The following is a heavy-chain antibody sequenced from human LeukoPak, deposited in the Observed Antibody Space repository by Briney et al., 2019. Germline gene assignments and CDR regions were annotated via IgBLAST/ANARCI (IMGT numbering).Heavy chain of an antibody. V-gene: IGHV4-30-4*08. D-gene: IGHD3-3*01. CDR1: GGSISSGDYY. Sequence: SETLSLTCTVSGGSISSGDYYWSWIRQPPGKGLEWIGYIYYSGSTYYNPSPKSRVTISVDTSKNQFSLKLSSVTAADTAVYYCARVWSGYEAFDIWGQGTMVTVSS. CDR2: IYYSGST. CDR3: ARVWSGYEAFDI. J-gene: IGHJ3*02.